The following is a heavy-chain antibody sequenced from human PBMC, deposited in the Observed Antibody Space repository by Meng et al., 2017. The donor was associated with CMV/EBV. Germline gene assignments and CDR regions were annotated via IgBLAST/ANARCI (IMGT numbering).Heavy chain of an antibody. Sequence: QVQRQPVGAGLLKPSGTLSLPCAVYGGSFSGYYWSWIRQPPGKGLEWIGEINHSGSTNYNPSLKSRVTISVDTSKNQFSLKLSSVTAADTAVYYCARGRGSWYFVDYWGQGTLVTVSS. D-gene: IGHD6-13*01. J-gene: IGHJ4*02. CDR1: GGSFSGYY. V-gene: IGHV4-34*01. CDR2: INHSGST. CDR3: ARGRGSWYFVDY.